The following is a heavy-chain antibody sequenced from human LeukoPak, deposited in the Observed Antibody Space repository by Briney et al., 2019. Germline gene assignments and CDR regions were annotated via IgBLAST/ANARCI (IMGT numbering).Heavy chain of an antibody. V-gene: IGHV4-59*01. CDR2: IYYRGTT. Sequence: PSETLSLTCTVSGGSISGYYWSWIRQPPGKGLEWIGYIYYRGTTTYNPSLQSRVTISVDTSKNQSSLKLSAVTAADTAVYFCARSKASVELRHSSSWPNFFDPWGQGTLVTVSS. CDR3: ARSKASVELRHSSSWPNFFDP. CDR1: GGSISGYY. J-gene: IGHJ5*02. D-gene: IGHD6-13*01.